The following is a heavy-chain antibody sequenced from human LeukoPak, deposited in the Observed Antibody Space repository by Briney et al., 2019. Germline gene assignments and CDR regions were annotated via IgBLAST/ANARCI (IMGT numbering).Heavy chain of an antibody. J-gene: IGHJ4*02. CDR1: GFPVSSKS. Sequence: GGPLSPSFTGSGFPVSSKSMSWVRPAPGKGLEWVSFIYSGGNTHYSDSVKGRFTISRDNSKNTLYLQMNSLRAEDTAVYYCARRAGEYSHPYDYWGQGTLVTVSS. D-gene: IGHD4-17*01. CDR3: ARRAGEYSHPYDY. CDR2: IYSGGNT. V-gene: IGHV3-53*01.